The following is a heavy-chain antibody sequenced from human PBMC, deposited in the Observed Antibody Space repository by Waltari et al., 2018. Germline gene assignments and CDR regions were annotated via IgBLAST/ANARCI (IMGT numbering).Heavy chain of an antibody. CDR1: GYTFTSYD. CDR2: MNPISGNT. J-gene: IGHJ5*02. V-gene: IGHV1-8*03. Sequence: QVQLVQSGAEVKKPGASVKVSCKASGYTFTSYDINWVRQATGQGLEWMGWMNPISGNTGYAQKFQGRVTITRNTSISTTYIELSSLRSEDTAVYYCARDNPYTEGFGFDPWGQGTLVTVSS. CDR3: ARDNPYTEGFGFDP. D-gene: IGHD1-1*01.